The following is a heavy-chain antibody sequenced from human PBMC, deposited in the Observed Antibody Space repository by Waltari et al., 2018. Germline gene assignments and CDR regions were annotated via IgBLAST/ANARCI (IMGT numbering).Heavy chain of an antibody. CDR3: VTLTQAVAHYAFDI. CDR2: IRQYGSST. CDR1: GLTFSRLW. J-gene: IGHJ3*02. Sequence: EVQLVESGGGLAQPGGSLRLSCAASGLTFSRLWMHWVRQAPGKGLVGLSPIRQYGSSTSNAHSLGGRFTISRDNAKNTLYLQLNSLRVADPAVYYCVTLTQAVAHYAFDIWGRGPMVTVSS. D-gene: IGHD1-26*01. V-gene: IGHV3-74*01.